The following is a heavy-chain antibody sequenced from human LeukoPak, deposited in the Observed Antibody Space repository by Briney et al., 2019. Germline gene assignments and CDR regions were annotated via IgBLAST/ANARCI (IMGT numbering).Heavy chain of an antibody. CDR1: GYTLTELS. D-gene: IGHD2-8*01. CDR3: ATPLPTQSHCTNGVCYTGDAFDI. Sequence: VASVKVSCKVSGYTLTELSMHWARPAPGKGLEWMVGFDPEDGETIYAQKFQGRVTMTEDTSTDTAYMELSSLRSEDTAVYYCATPLPTQSHCTNGVCYTGDAFDIWGQGTMVTVSS. J-gene: IGHJ3*02. CDR2: FDPEDGET. V-gene: IGHV1-24*01.